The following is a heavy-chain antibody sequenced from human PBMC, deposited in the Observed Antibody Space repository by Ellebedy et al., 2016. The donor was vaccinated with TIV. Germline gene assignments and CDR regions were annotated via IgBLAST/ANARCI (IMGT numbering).Heavy chain of an antibody. CDR3: AKRAQISSHGLDI. CDR2: IGYDGSKK. Sequence: GESLKISCAASGFTFSSYGIHWVRRAPGKGLEWVAAIGYDGSKKSYADSVKGRITISSDNSKNTVDLQMNSLRAEDTAVYYCAKRAQISSHGLDIWGQGTMVTVSS. J-gene: IGHJ3*02. D-gene: IGHD4-17*01. CDR1: GFTFSSYG. V-gene: IGHV3-30*02.